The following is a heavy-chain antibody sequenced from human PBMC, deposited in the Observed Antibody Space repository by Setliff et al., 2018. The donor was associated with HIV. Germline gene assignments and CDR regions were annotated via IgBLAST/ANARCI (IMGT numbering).Heavy chain of an antibody. D-gene: IGHD4-17*01. Sequence: PSETLSLTCTVSGGSITSSYWSWIRQPAGKGLEWIGRIYTSGSTNYNPSLKSRVTMSIDTSKKQFSLKLASVTAADTAVYYCVRDDYGYNGKGFDYWGPGTLVTVSS. CDR3: VRDDYGYNGKGFDY. J-gene: IGHJ4*02. V-gene: IGHV4-4*07. CDR2: IYTSGST. CDR1: GGSITSSY.